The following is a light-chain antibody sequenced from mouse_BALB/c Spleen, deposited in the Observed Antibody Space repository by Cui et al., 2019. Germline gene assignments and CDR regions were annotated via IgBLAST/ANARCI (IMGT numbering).Light chain of an antibody. CDR2: TTS. Sequence: QIVLTQSPSIISASLGEEITLTCSASSSVSFMHWYQQKSDTSPKLLIYTTSNLASGVPSRFSGSGSGTFYSLTISSVEAEDVADYYCHQWSSFPWTFGGGTKLEIK. V-gene: IGKV4-80*01. CDR3: HQWSSFPWT. J-gene: IGKJ1*01. CDR1: SSVSF.